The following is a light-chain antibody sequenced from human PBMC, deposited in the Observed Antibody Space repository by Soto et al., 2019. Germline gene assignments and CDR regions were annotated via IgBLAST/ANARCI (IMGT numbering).Light chain of an antibody. CDR2: KAS. Sequence: MQMTQSPSTLSASVGDRVTITCRASQSISSWLAWYQQKPGKAPKLLIYKASSLESGVPSRFSGSGSGTEFTLPISSLQPDDFATYYCQQYNSYPSFGGGTTVEIK. CDR3: QQYNSYPS. V-gene: IGKV1-5*03. J-gene: IGKJ4*01. CDR1: QSISSW.